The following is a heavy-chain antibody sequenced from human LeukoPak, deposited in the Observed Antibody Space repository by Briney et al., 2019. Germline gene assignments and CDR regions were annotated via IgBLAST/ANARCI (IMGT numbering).Heavy chain of an antibody. CDR1: GGSISSSSFY. V-gene: IGHV4-39*01. CDR3: ARITMIGYFQH. D-gene: IGHD3-22*01. Sequence: SETLSLTCTVSGGSISSSSFYWGWIRQPPGKGLEWVGTIYYSGNTYYNPSLKSRVTISVDTSKNQFSLKLNSVNAADTAVFYCARITMIGYFQHWGQGTLVTVSS. J-gene: IGHJ1*01. CDR2: IYYSGNT.